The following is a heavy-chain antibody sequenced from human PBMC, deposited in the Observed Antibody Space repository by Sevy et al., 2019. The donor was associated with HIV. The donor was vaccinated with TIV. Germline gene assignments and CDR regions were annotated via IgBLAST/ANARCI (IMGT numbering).Heavy chain of an antibody. CDR3: VRALLKADSL. V-gene: IGHV3-7*01. D-gene: IGHD1-26*01. CDR2: INEVGRTK. Sequence: GGSLRLSCAASGFNIRAHWMLWVRQAPGKGLEWVANINEVGRTKYYLDSVKGRFTISRDNAENSAFLQMNSLRVEDTAVYYCVRALLKADSLWGQGTLVTVSS. J-gene: IGHJ4*02. CDR1: GFNIRAHW.